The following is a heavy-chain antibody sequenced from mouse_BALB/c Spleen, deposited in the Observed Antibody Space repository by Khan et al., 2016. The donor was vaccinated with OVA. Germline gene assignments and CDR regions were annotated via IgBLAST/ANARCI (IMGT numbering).Heavy chain of an antibody. Sequence: EVELVESGGGLVKPGGSLKLSCAASGFTFSSYAMSWVRQTPEKRLEWVATISSGDTYTYYPDSVKGRFTISRDNAKNTLYLQMSSLRSEDTAMYYCAIPTITTVVATSYWFFDVWGAGTTVTVST. CDR2: ISSGDTYT. V-gene: IGHV5-9-3*01. CDR1: GFTFSSYA. J-gene: IGHJ1*01. D-gene: IGHD1-1*01. CDR3: AIPTITTVVATSYWFFDV.